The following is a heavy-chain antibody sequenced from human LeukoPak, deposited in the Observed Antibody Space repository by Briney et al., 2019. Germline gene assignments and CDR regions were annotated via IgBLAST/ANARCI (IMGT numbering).Heavy chain of an antibody. D-gene: IGHD5-24*01. CDR2: IYYSGST. V-gene: IGHV4-59*12. CDR3: ARASGWLQDFDY. J-gene: IGHJ4*02. Sequence: SETLSLTCTVSGGSISSYYWSWIRQPPGKGLEWIGYIYYSGSTNYNPSLKSRVTISVDTSKNQFSLKLSSVTAADTAVYYCARASGWLQDFDYWGQGTLVTVSS. CDR1: GGSISSYY.